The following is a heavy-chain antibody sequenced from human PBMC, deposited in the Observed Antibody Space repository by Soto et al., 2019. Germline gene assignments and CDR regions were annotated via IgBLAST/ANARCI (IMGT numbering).Heavy chain of an antibody. CDR3: ARGPYGSGSNWFDP. V-gene: IGHV3-13*01. CDR1: GFTFSSYD. J-gene: IGHJ5*02. CDR2: IGTAGDT. D-gene: IGHD3-10*01. Sequence: PGGSLRLSCAASGFTFSSYDMHWVRQATGKGLEWVSAIGTAGDTYYPGSVKGRFTISRENAKNSLYLQMNSLRAEDTAVYYCARGPYGSGSNWFDPWGQGTLVTVSS.